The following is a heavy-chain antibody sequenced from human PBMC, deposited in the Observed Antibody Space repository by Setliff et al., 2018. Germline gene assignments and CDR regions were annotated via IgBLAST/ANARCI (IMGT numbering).Heavy chain of an antibody. CDR1: GGSISSYF. Sequence: PSETLSLTCSVSGGSISSYFWNWVRQPAGKGLEWIGSFSYSGKPHYHPSLRSRVTMSVDPSKNHFSLKLTSVTAADTAVYYCLRLVRYCSRTTCQRTPGDEVWGQGTLVTVSS. J-gene: IGHJ4*02. CDR2: FSYSGKP. CDR3: LRLVRYCSRTTCQRTPGDEV. D-gene: IGHD2-8*01. V-gene: IGHV4-4*07.